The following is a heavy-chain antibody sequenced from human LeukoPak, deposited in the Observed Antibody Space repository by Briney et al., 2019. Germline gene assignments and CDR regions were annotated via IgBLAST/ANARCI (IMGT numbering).Heavy chain of an antibody. D-gene: IGHD3-9*01. CDR2: IYSGGST. CDR3: AKDLGVLRYFDWLGAFDY. J-gene: IGHJ4*02. V-gene: IGHV3-66*01. CDR1: GFTVSSNY. Sequence: PGGSLRLSCAASGFTVSSNYMSWVRQAPGKGLEWVSVIYSGGSTYYADSVKGRFTISRDNSKNTLYLQMNSLRAEDTAVYYCAKDLGVLRYFDWLGAFDYWGQGTLVTVSS.